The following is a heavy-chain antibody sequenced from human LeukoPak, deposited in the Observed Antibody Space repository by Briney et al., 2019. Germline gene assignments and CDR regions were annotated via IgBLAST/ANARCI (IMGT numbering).Heavy chain of an antibody. Sequence: SETLCLTCTVSGGSISSGSYYWSWIRQPAGKGLEWIGRIYTSGSTNYNPSLKSRVTISVDTSKNQFSLKLSSVTAADTAVYYCATGSSWYVDYWGQGTLVTVSS. CDR3: ATGSSWYVDY. CDR1: GGSISSGSYY. V-gene: IGHV4-61*02. CDR2: IYTSGST. D-gene: IGHD6-13*01. J-gene: IGHJ4*02.